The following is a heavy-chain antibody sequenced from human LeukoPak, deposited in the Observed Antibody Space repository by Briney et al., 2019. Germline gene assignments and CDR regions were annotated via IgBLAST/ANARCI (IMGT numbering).Heavy chain of an antibody. V-gene: IGHV4-31*03. CDR3: ARWFCSGGSCRGAVDY. CDR2: IYYSGST. J-gene: IGHJ4*02. Sequence: SETLSLTCTVSGGSISSGGHFWSWIRQHPGKGLEWIGYIYYSGSTYYNPSLKSRVTISVDTSKNQFSLKLSSVTAADTAVYYCARWFCSGGSCRGAVDYWGQGTLVTVSS. CDR1: GGSISSGGHF. D-gene: IGHD2-15*01.